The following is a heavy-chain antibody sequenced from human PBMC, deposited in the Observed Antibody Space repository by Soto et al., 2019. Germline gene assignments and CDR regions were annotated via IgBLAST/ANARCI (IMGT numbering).Heavy chain of an antibody. V-gene: IGHV3-30-3*01. D-gene: IGHD2-15*01. CDR2: ISYDGSNK. CDR3: ARHRLRGGTYPEAYDI. CDR1: GFTFSSYA. J-gene: IGHJ3*02. Sequence: WGSLRLSCAASGFTFSSYAMHWVRQAPGKGLEWVAVISYDGSNKYYADSVKGRFTISRDNSKNTLYLQMNSLRAEDTAVYYCARHRLRGGTYPEAYDIWGQGTMVTVSS.